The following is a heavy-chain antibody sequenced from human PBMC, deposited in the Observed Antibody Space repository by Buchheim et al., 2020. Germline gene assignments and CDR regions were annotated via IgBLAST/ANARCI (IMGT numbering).Heavy chain of an antibody. Sequence: QLQLQESGPGLVKPSETLSLTCTVSGGSISSSSYYWGWIRQPPGKGLEWIGSIYYSGSTYYNPSLKSRVTITVDTSKNQFSLELSSVTAADTAVYYCARRDYDFWSGHYYYYGMDVWGQGT. D-gene: IGHD3-3*01. CDR2: IYYSGST. J-gene: IGHJ6*02. V-gene: IGHV4-39*01. CDR3: ARRDYDFWSGHYYYYGMDV. CDR1: GGSISSSSYY.